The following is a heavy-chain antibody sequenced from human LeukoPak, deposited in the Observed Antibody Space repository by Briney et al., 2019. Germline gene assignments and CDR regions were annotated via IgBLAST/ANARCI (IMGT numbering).Heavy chain of an antibody. D-gene: IGHD3-10*01. CDR3: ARVWFGESSYYFDY. J-gene: IGHJ4*02. CDR2: INPNSGGT. CDR1: GYTFTDYY. Sequence: ASVKVSCKASGYTFTDYYMHWVRQAPGQGLEWMGWINPNSGGTNFAPKFQGRVTMTRDTSISTAYMELSRLRSDDTAVYYCARVWFGESSYYFDYWGQGTLVTVSS. V-gene: IGHV1-2*02.